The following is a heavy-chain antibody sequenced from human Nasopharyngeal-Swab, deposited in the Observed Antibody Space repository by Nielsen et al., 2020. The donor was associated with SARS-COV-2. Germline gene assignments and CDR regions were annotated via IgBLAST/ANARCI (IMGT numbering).Heavy chain of an antibody. CDR2: ISWNSRSI. D-gene: IGHD6-19*01. Sequence: SLKISCAASGFTFNDYVMHWVRQAPGKGLEWVSNISWNSRSIGYADSVKGRFTISRYNAKNSLYLQMNSLRAEDTALYYCASGIAVAGTDALDIWGQGTMVTVSS. J-gene: IGHJ3*02. CDR3: ASGIAVAGTDALDI. V-gene: IGHV3-9*01. CDR1: GFTFNDYV.